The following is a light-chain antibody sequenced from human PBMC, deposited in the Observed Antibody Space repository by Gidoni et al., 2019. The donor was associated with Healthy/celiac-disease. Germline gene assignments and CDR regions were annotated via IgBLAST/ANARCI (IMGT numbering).Light chain of an antibody. CDR2: QAS. V-gene: IGKV1-5*03. CDR1: QSISSW. Sequence: DIQMTQSPSTLSASVGDRVTITRRASQSISSWLAWYQQKPGKAPKLLIDQASSLESGVTSRFSGSGSGTEFIITISSLQHDDFATYYCQQYNSYSPPWTFGQXTKVEIK. J-gene: IGKJ1*01. CDR3: QQYNSYSPPWT.